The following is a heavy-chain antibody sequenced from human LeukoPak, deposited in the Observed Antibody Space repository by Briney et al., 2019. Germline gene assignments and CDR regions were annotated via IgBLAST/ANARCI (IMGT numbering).Heavy chain of an antibody. CDR2: IYYSGST. V-gene: IGHV4-39*01. CDR1: GGSITSSSYY. D-gene: IGHD2-2*01. CDR3: ARRHAYLGWFDP. Sequence: SETLSLTCTVSGGSITSSSYYWGWIRQPPGKGLEWIGSIYYSGSTYYNPSLKSRVTISVDTSKNQFSLKLSSVTAADTAMYYCARRHAYLGWFDPWGQGTLVTVSS. J-gene: IGHJ5*02.